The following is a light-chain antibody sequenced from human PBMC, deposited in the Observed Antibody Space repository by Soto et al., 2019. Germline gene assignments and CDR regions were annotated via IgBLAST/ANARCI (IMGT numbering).Light chain of an antibody. CDR3: QQYSSHSGLT. J-gene: IGKJ4*01. V-gene: IGKV1-5*03. CDR2: GVS. CDR1: QRISSW. Sequence: DIQMTQSPSTLSASVGDRVTITCRASQRISSWLAWYQQKPGKAPKLLIFGVSSLDNGVPSRFSGSGSGTEFTLTISSLQPDDFATYYCQQYSSHSGLTFGGGTKVEIK.